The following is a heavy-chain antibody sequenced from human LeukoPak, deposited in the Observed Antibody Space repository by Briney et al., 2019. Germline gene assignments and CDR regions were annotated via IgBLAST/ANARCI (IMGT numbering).Heavy chain of an antibody. CDR3: ARPRYGGYAGSRAFEI. CDR1: GGSVSSGNW. Sequence: NPSETLSLTCAVSGGSVSSGNWWSWVRQTPGKGLEWIGEIHYSGSTYYNPSLKSRVTISVDTSKNQFSLKLSSVTAADTAAYYCARPRYGGYAGSRAFEIWGQGTLVTVSS. J-gene: IGHJ3*02. CDR2: IHYSGST. V-gene: IGHV4-4*02. D-gene: IGHD5-12*01.